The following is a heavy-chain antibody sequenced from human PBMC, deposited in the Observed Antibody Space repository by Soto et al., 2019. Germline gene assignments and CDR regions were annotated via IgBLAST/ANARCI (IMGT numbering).Heavy chain of an antibody. D-gene: IGHD2-21*01. CDR2: IIPILGIA. J-gene: IGHJ3*01. CDR3: ARDRRVPAYHAFDL. CDR1: GGTSSSYT. V-gene: IGHV1-69*04. Sequence: ASVKVSCKASGGTSSSYTISWVRQAPGQGLEWMGRIIPILGIANYAQKFQGRVTITADKSTSTAYMELSSLRSEDTAVYYCARDRRVPAYHAFDLWGQGTMVTVSS.